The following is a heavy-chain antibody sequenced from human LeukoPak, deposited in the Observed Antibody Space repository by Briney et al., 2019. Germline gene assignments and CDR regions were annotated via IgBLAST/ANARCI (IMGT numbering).Heavy chain of an antibody. D-gene: IGHD1-26*01. V-gene: IGHV1-2*02. CDR3: AREMRLSGSYSYYYYYMDV. CDR1: GYTFTSYD. J-gene: IGHJ6*03. CDR2: INPNSGGT. Sequence: ASVKVSCKASGYTFTSYDINWVRQAPGQGLEWMGWINPNSGGTNYAQKFQGRVTMTRDTSISTAYMELSRLRSDDTAVYYCAREMRLSGSYSYYYYYMDVWGKGTTVTVSS.